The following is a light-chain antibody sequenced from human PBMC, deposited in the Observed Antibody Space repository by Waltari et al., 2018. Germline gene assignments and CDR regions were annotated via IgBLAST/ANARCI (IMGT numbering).Light chain of an antibody. Sequence: ILMTQSPSYLSASIRDRVTITCQASQDISNYLHWYQQKPGKAPKILIYDSSNLETVVPSRVSGSGYGTDFTFTICRLQPEDIATYYCQQYHNLPYTFGQGTKLEIK. CDR3: QQYHNLPYT. J-gene: IGKJ2*01. V-gene: IGKV1-33*01. CDR2: DSS. CDR1: QDISNY.